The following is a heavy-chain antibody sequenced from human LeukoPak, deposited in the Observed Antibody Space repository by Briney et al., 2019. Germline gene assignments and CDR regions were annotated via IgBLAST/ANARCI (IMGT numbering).Heavy chain of an antibody. V-gene: IGHV3-23*01. Sequence: GGSLRLSCAASGFTFSSYAMSWVRQAPGKGLEWVSVISGSGSNTYYADSVKGRFSISRDNSKSTLYLQMNSLRVEDTAIYYCAKDRWTTVVRDLEYWGQGTLVTVSP. J-gene: IGHJ4*02. D-gene: IGHD4-23*01. CDR3: AKDRWTTVVRDLEY. CDR2: ISGSGSNT. CDR1: GFTFSSYA.